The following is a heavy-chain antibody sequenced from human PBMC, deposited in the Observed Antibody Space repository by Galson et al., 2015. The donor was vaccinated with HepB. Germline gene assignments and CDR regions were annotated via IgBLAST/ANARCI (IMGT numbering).Heavy chain of an antibody. CDR2: ISYDGSNE. D-gene: IGHD3-22*01. CDR1: GFTFSRYS. Sequence: FLRLSCAASGFTFSRYSVHWVRQAPGKGLEWVAVISYDGSNEYYADSVKGRFTISRDNSKNTLYLQMNGLRAEDTAVYYCARDGYYYDSSAYYYFDYWGQGTLVTVSS. J-gene: IGHJ4*02. CDR3: ARDGYYYDSSAYYYFDY. V-gene: IGHV3-30-3*01.